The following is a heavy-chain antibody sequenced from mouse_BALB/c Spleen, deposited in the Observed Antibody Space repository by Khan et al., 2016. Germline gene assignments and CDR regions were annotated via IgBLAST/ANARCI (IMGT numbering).Heavy chain of an antibody. CDR3: TRGGGGYYAVDY. D-gene: IGHD1-1*02. CDR1: GFSITAYG. Sequence: QVQLKESGPGLVAPSQSLSITCTVSGFSITAYGVNWVRQPPGTGLEWLGMIWGDGSTDYNSALISRLNITKDNSKSQVFLKMNSLQTDDTAKYXCTRGGGGYYAVDYWGQRTPVTVS. J-gene: IGHJ4*01. V-gene: IGHV2-6-7*01. CDR2: IWGDGST.